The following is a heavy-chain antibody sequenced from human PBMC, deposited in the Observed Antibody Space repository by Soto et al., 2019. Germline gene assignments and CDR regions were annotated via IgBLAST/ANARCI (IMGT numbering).Heavy chain of an antibody. CDR3: ARAQTPFGVVAQPLDY. CDR1: GFTFSSYW. CDR2: IDSDSSST. J-gene: IGHJ4*02. Sequence: GGSLRLSCAASGFTFSSYWMHWVRQAPGKGLVWVSRIDSDSSSTTYADSVKGRFTISRDNAKNTLYLQMNSLRAEDTAVYYCARAQTPFGVVAQPLDYWDQGTLVTVSS. V-gene: IGHV3-74*01. D-gene: IGHD3-3*01.